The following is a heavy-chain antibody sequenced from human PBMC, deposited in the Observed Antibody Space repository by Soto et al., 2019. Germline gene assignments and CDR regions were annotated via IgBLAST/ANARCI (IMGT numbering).Heavy chain of an antibody. CDR2: IIPILGIA. J-gene: IGHJ6*03. CDR1: GGTFSSYT. Sequence: ASVKVSCKASGGTFSSYTISWVRQAPGQGLEWMGRIIPILGIANYAQKFQGRVTITADKSTSTAYMELSSLRSEDTAVYYCARAQYSRAHYYYYYMDVWGKGTTVTVSS. D-gene: IGHD6-6*01. V-gene: IGHV1-69*02. CDR3: ARAQYSRAHYYYYYMDV.